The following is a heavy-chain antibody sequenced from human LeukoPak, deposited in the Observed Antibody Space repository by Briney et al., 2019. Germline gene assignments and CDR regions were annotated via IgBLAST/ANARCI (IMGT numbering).Heavy chain of an antibody. CDR3: ARGGGYDPFEY. J-gene: IGHJ4*02. CDR1: GVTFSYHW. V-gene: IGHV3-74*01. D-gene: IGHD5-12*01. CDR2: IDADGSSA. Sequence: PGGSLRLSCAASGVTFSYHWMHWARQAPGKGLVWVSRIDADGSSATYADSVKGRFTISRDTAKNTLYLQMNSLRAEDTAVYYCARGGGYDPFEYWGQGTLVTVSS.